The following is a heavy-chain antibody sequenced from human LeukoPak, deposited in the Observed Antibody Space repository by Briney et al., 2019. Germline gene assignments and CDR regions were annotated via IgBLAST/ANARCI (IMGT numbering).Heavy chain of an antibody. CDR1: GYTFTGYY. J-gene: IGHJ4*02. D-gene: IGHD3-22*01. CDR3: ARVTMIVVARGPFDY. CDR2: INPNSGGT. Sequence: AASVKVSCKASGYTFTGYYMHWVRQAPGQGLEWMGWINPNSGGTNYAQKFQGRVTMTRDTSISTAYMELSRLRSDDTAVYYCARVTMIVVARGPFDYWGQGTLVTVSS. V-gene: IGHV1-2*02.